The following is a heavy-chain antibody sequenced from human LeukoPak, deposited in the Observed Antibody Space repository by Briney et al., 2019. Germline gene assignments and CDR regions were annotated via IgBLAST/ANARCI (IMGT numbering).Heavy chain of an antibody. CDR1: GGSITSYY. J-gene: IGHJ6*02. CDR2: IYYSGST. D-gene: IGHD3-22*01. Sequence: SETLSLTCTVSGGSITSYYWSWIRQPPGKGLEWIGYIYYSGSTNYNPSLKSRVTISVDTSKNQFSLKLSSVTAADTAVYYCARASLYYDSSGSLVDYGMDVWGQGTTVTVSS. CDR3: ARASLYYDSSGSLVDYGMDV. V-gene: IGHV4-59*08.